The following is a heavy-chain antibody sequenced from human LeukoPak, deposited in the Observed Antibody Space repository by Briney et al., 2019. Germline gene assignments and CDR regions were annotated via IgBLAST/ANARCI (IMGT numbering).Heavy chain of an antibody. V-gene: IGHV3-23*01. Sequence: GGSLRLSCAASGFTFSSNAMSWVRQAPGKGLEWVAAIGSSGTGTYYADSVEGRFTISRDNSKNTLYLQMNSLRAEDTAVYYCAKLVMNSLFDYWGQGTLVTVSS. CDR1: GFTFSSNA. J-gene: IGHJ4*02. CDR3: AKLVMNSLFDY. CDR2: IGSSGTGT. D-gene: IGHD2-21*01.